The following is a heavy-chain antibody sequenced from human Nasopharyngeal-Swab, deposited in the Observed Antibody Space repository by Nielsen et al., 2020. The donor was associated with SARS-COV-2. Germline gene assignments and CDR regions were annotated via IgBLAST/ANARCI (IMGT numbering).Heavy chain of an antibody. V-gene: IGHV6-1*01. J-gene: IGHJ4*02. CDR3: ARIAKEEEPH. D-gene: IGHD1-14*01. CDR2: PYYRSKWYF. CDR1: GDIVSRNSAA. Sequence: SQTLSLTCAISGDIVSRNSAAWRWLRQSPSRALVWLGRPYYRSKWYFNYGTSVKGRITINPDTSNNKFSLQLSSVTPEDTEVDYCARIAKEEEPHWGQGTLVTVSS.